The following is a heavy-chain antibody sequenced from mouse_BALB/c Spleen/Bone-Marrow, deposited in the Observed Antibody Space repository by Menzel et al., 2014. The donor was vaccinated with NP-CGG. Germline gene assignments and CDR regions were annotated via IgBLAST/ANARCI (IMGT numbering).Heavy chain of an antibody. CDR2: ISGDGRYT. D-gene: IGHD2-4*01. V-gene: IGHV5-9-2*01. Sequence: EVQGVESGGGLVKSGGSLKLSCAASGFSFSNYGMSWVRQTPEKRLEWVATISGDGRYTFYSDSVKGRFTISRDNAKNNLYLQLSSLRSEDTALYYCARHAYYDQTEVSFVYWGQGTPVTVSA. J-gene: IGHJ3*01. CDR3: ARHAYYDQTEVSFVY. CDR1: GFSFSNYG.